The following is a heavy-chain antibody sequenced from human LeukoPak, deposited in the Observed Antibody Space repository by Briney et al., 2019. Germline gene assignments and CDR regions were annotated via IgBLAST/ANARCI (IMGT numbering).Heavy chain of an antibody. Sequence: SETLSLTCTVSGGSISSSSYDWGWIRQPPGKGLEWIGSIYYRGSTYYNPSLKSRVTISVDTSKNQCSPRLSSVTAADNAVYYCARQTPGYSSSWYWYYFDYWGQGTLVTVSS. CDR3: ARQTPGYSSSWYWYYFDY. CDR2: IYYRGST. J-gene: IGHJ4*02. V-gene: IGHV4-39*01. D-gene: IGHD6-13*01. CDR1: GGSISSSSYD.